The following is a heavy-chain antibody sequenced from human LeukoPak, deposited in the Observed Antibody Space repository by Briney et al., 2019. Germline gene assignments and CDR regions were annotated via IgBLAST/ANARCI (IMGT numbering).Heavy chain of an antibody. V-gene: IGHV3-74*01. D-gene: IGHD2-15*01. CDR1: GFTFSSYW. CDR3: ASLGYCSGGSCYP. CDR2: INSDGSST. Sequence: GGSLRLSCAASGFTFSSYWMHWVRQAPGKGLVWVSRINSDGSSTSYADSVKGRFTISRDNAKNTLYLQMNSLRAEDTAVYYCASLGYCSGGSCYPWGQGTLVTASS. J-gene: IGHJ5*02.